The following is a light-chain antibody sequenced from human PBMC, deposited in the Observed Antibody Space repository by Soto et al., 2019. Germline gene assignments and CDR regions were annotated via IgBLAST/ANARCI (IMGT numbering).Light chain of an antibody. CDR1: QSVSSNY. Sequence: DIVWTQSPGTLSLSPGERATLSCRASQSVSSNYLAWYQQKPGQAPRPLIYGASSRATGIPDRFSGRGAGTDFTLTISRVEHEDFAVYYCQQYGSSPWTFGQGTKVEIK. CDR2: GAS. V-gene: IGKV3-20*01. CDR3: QQYGSSPWT. J-gene: IGKJ1*01.